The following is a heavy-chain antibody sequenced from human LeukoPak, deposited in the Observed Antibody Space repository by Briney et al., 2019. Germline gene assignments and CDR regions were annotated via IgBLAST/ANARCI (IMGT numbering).Heavy chain of an antibody. J-gene: IGHJ5*02. Sequence: ASVKVSCKASGYTFTSYYMHWARQAPGQGLEGMGIINPSGGSTSYAQKFQGRATMTRDTSTSTVYMELSSLRSEDTAVYYCARDLPGAYPFDPWGQGTLVTVSS. CDR3: ARDLPGAYPFDP. CDR1: GYTFTSYY. CDR2: INPSGGST. D-gene: IGHD3-10*01. V-gene: IGHV1-46*01.